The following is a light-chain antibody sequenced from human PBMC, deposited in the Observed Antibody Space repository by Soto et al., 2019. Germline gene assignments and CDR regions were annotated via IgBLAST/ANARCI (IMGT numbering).Light chain of an antibody. V-gene: IGLV2-14*01. J-gene: IGLJ3*02. Sequence: QSALTQSASVSGSPGQSITISCTGTSSDVGGYNYVSWYQQHPGKDPKLIIYDVSNRPSGVSTRFSGSKSGNTASLTISGLQAEDEADYACSSYTSTNYWVFGGGTKLTV. CDR1: SSDVGGYNY. CDR3: SSYTSTNYWV. CDR2: DVS.